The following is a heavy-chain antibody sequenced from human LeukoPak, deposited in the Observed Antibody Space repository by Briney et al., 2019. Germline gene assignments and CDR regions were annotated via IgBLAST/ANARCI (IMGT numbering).Heavy chain of an antibody. CDR1: GYSISSGYY. Sequence: MPSETLSLTCTVPGYSISSGYYWGWIRQPPGKGLEWIGSIYHSGSTYYNPSLKSRVTISVDTSKNQFSLKLSSVTAADTAVYYCASGDSSGWYFNWFDPWGQGTLVTVSS. CDR3: ASGDSSGWYFNWFDP. V-gene: IGHV4-38-2*02. J-gene: IGHJ5*02. CDR2: IYHSGST. D-gene: IGHD6-19*01.